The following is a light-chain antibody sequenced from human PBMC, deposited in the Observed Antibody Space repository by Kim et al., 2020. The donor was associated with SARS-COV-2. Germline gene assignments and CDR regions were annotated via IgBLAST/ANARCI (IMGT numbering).Light chain of an antibody. V-gene: IGKV1-5*01. CDR1: QSISSR. Sequence: DIQMTQSPCTLSASVGDRVTITCRASQSISSRLAWYQQKPGKAPKVLIYDASSLESGVPSSFSGSGSGTEFTLTISSLQPDDFATYYCQQYNLPWTFGQGTKVDIK. CDR2: DAS. CDR3: QQYNLPWT. J-gene: IGKJ1*01.